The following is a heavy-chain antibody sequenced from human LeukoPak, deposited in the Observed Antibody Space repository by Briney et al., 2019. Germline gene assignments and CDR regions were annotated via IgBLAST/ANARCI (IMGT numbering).Heavy chain of an antibody. V-gene: IGHV3-53*01. D-gene: IGHD4-17*01. J-gene: IGHJ3*02. CDR2: IYSDGST. CDR3: ARGQVTAVTGLASFDI. CDR1: GFTVSSNY. Sequence: PGGSLRLSCTASGFTVSSNYMTWIRQAPGKGLEWVSIIYSDGSTYYEDSVKGRFTISRDTSKNTLSLQMSSLRVEDTAVYFCARGQVTAVTGLASFDIWGQGTMITVSS.